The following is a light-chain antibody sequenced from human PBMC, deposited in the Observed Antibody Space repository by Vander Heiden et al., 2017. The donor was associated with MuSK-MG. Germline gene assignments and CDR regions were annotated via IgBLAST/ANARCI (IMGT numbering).Light chain of an antibody. V-gene: IGKV1-5*03. CDR1: QRISGW. CDR3: QQYDTYPYT. Sequence: DIQMTQSPSTLSAPVGDRVTITCRASQRISGWLAWYQQKPGKAPKVLIYKASSLESGVPSRFSGSGSGTEFTLTVSSLQPDDSATYYCQQYDTYPYTFGQGTKLEIK. J-gene: IGKJ2*01. CDR2: KAS.